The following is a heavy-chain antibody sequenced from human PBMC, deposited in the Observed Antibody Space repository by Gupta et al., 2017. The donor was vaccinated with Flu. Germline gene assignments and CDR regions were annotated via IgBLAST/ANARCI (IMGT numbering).Heavy chain of an antibody. Sequence: GSFSRFGFNWVRQAPGQGLEWMGGIIHSLVTTNDAQKFQGRITMSADESNSTVYMELKGMKSEDMAIYYSALYKISMDRNRDVCDIWGPGTLVIVSS. CDR2: IIHSLVTT. D-gene: IGHD1-1*01. CDR3: ALYKISMDRNRDVCDI. V-gene: IGHV1-69*01. J-gene: IGHJ3*02. CDR1: GSFSRFG.